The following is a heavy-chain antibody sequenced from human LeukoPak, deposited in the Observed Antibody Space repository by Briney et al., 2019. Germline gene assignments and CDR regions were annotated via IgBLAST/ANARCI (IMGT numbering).Heavy chain of an antibody. D-gene: IGHD2-2*01. J-gene: IGHJ6*02. CDR2: TYYRSKWYH. CDR1: GDSVSTNSAS. Sequence: SQTLSLTCAISGDSVSTNSASWNWIRQSPSRGLEWLGRTYYRSKWYHDYAVSVRSRISISPDTSKNQFSLQLSSVTPEDTAVYYCARDPAYNYGMDVWGQGTTVTVSS. V-gene: IGHV6-1*01. CDR3: ARDPAYNYGMDV.